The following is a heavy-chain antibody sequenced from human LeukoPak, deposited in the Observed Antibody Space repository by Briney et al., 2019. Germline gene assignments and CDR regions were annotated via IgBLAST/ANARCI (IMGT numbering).Heavy chain of an antibody. CDR2: ISGGNIYI. V-gene: IGHV3-21*01. CDR3: ARDGGEKSDAFDY. CDR1: GFTFNTYT. J-gene: IGHJ4*02. Sequence: GGSLRLSCAASGFTFNTYTMNWVRQAPGKGLEWVSSISGGNIYIYYADSVKGRFTISRDNANNSLYLQMNSLRAEDTAVYYCARDGGEKSDAFDYWGQGTLVTVSS. D-gene: IGHD3-10*01.